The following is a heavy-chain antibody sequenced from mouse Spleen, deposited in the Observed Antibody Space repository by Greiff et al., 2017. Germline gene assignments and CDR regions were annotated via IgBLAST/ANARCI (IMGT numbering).Heavy chain of an antibody. V-gene: IGHV5-17*01. J-gene: IGHJ4*01. D-gene: IGHD2-4*01. CDR1: GFTFSDYG. CDR2: ISSGSSTI. CDR3: AKGGRSTMITTKGFHYAMDY. Sequence: EVKVVESGGGLVKPGGSLKLSCAASGFTFSDYGMHWVRQAPEKGLEWVAYISSGSSTIYYADTVKGRFTISRDNAKNTLFLQMTSLRSEDTAMYYCAKGGRSTMITTKGFHYAMDYWGQGTSVTVSS.